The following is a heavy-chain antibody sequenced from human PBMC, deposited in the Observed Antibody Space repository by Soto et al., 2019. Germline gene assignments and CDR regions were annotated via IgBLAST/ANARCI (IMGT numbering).Heavy chain of an antibody. CDR3: ARSSRYCSGGSCYPVAFDI. CDR2: IYSGGST. V-gene: IGHV3-66*01. CDR1: GFTVSSNY. J-gene: IGHJ3*02. D-gene: IGHD2-15*01. Sequence: PGGSLRLSCAASGFTVSSNYMSWVRQAPGKGLEWVSVIYSGGSTYYADSVKGRFTISRDNSKNTLYLQMNSLRAEDTAVYYCARSSRYCSGGSCYPVAFDIWGQGTMVTVSS.